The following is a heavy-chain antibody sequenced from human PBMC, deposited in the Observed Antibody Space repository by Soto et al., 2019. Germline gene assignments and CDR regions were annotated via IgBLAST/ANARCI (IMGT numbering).Heavy chain of an antibody. D-gene: IGHD5-12*01. Sequence: GGSLRLSCAASGFTFSSYWMHWVRQAPGKGLVWVSRINSDGSSTSYADSVKGRFTISRDNAKNTLYLQMNSLRAEDTAAYDSASVPPVGYSGYDFDYFDYWGQGTLVTVSS. CDR1: GFTFSSYW. CDR2: INSDGSST. V-gene: IGHV3-74*01. J-gene: IGHJ4*02. CDR3: ASVPPVGYSGYDFDYFDY.